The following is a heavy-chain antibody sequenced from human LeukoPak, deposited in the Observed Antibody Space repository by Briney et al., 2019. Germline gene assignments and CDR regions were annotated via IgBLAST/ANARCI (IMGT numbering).Heavy chain of an antibody. D-gene: IGHD3-22*01. V-gene: IGHV3-7*01. Sequence: GGSLRLSWAASAFTFSSYWMIWVRQAPEKGPEWVANIKQDGSVKYYVDSVKGRFTISRDNAKNSLYLQMNSLRVEDAAVYYCARSIAPYYYDPSGYPHAFDLWGQGTMVTVS. J-gene: IGHJ3*01. CDR1: AFTFSSYW. CDR3: ARSIAPYYYDPSGYPHAFDL. CDR2: IKQDGSVK.